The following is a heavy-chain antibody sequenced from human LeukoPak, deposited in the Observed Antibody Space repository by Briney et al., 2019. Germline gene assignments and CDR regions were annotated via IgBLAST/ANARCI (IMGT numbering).Heavy chain of an antibody. CDR2: ISSSGSTI. J-gene: IGHJ6*02. CDR1: GFTFSDYY. V-gene: IGHV3-11*01. CDR3: ARGEDYGDYTDYYYYYGMDV. Sequence: PGGSLRLSCAASGFTFSDYYMSWIRQAPGKGLEWVSYISSSGSTIYYADSVKGRFTISRDNAKNSLYLQMNSLRAEDTAAYYCARGEDYGDYTDYYYYYGMDVWGQGTTVTVSS. D-gene: IGHD4-17*01.